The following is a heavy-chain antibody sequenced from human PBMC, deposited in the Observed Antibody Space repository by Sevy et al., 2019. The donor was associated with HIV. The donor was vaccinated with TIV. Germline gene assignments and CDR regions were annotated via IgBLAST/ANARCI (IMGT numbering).Heavy chain of an antibody. J-gene: IGHJ4*02. CDR1: GFNFRNYS. Sequence: GGSLRLSCAASGFNFRNYSMTWVRQAPGKGLDWASYISSGSGTIHYADSVKDRFTISRDNAKNSLFLQMNSLRDEDTAIYYCARPYCSGDDCYSELDYWGQGILVTVSS. D-gene: IGHD2-15*01. V-gene: IGHV3-48*02. CDR2: ISSGSGTI. CDR3: ARPYCSGDDCYSELDY.